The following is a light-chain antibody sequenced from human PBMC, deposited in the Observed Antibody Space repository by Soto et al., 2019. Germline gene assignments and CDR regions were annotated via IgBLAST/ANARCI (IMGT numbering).Light chain of an antibody. CDR3: SSYTSTTVL. CDR2: DVS. CDR1: SSDVGDYNF. J-gene: IGLJ2*01. V-gene: IGLV2-14*03. Sequence: QSALTQPAPVPGSPGQSITISCPGTSSDVGDYNFVSWYQQHPGKAPKLMIYDVSNRPSGISNRFSGSKSGNTASLTISGLQAEDEAAYYCSSYTSTTVLFGGGTKLTVL.